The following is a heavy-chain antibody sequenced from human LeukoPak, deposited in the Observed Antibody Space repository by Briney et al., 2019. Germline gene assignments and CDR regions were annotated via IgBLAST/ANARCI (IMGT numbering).Heavy chain of an antibody. J-gene: IGHJ4*02. D-gene: IGHD2-15*01. CDR2: INTNTGNP. CDR1: GYTFTTYA. V-gene: IGHV7-4-1*02. Sequence: ASVNVSCKASGYTFTTYAMNWVRQAPGQGLEWMGWINTNTGNPTYAQGFTRRFVFSLDTSVSTAYLQISSLKAEDTAVYYCARGPYCSGGSCAKIIDYWGQGTLVTVSS. CDR3: ARGPYCSGGSCAKIIDY.